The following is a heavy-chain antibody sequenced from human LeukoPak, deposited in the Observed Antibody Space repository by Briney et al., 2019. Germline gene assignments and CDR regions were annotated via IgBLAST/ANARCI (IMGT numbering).Heavy chain of an antibody. CDR3: ARSGYSAIWYRGGFDI. Sequence: SETLSLTCTVSGVSISSSSNYWAWVRQPPGKGLEWIVNIYHRGNTYYNPSLKSPITACVDTSKIQFSLELSSVTAADTAVYYCARSGYSAIWYRGGFDIWGQGTMVTVSS. CDR2: IYHRGNT. J-gene: IGHJ3*02. V-gene: IGHV4-39*01. CDR1: GVSISSSSNY. D-gene: IGHD6-13*01.